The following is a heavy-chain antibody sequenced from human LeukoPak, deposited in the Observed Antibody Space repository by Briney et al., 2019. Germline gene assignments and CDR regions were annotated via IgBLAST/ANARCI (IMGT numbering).Heavy chain of an antibody. Sequence: ASVKVSCKASGYTFTSYDINWVRQATGHGLEWMGWMNPNSGNTGYAQKFQGRVTMTRNTSISTAYMELSSLRSEDTAVYYCARGRILYSTPRLFDPWGQGTLVTVSS. CDR2: MNPNSGNT. V-gene: IGHV1-8*01. J-gene: IGHJ5*02. CDR3: ARGRILYSTPRLFDP. CDR1: GYTFTSYD. D-gene: IGHD2-8*01.